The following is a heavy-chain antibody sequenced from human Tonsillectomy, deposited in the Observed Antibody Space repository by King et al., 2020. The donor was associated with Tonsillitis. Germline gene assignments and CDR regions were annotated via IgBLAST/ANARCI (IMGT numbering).Heavy chain of an antibody. CDR1: GFTFSSYW. J-gene: IGHJ3*02. CDR3: ARESVAAWGAFDI. CDR2: INSDWSST. D-gene: IGHD2-15*01. Sequence: VQLVESGGGLVQPGGSLRISCVASGFTFSSYWMHWVRQTPGKGLVWVSRINSDWSSTRYADSVKGRFSISRDNAKNTLYMQMNSLRAEDTAVYYCARESVAAWGAFDIWGQGTMVTVSS. V-gene: IGHV3-74*01.